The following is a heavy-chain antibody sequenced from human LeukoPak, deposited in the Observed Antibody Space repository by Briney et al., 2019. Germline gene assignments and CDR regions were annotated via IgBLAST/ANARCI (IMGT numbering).Heavy chain of an antibody. CDR1: GFTVSSNY. Sequence: GGSLRLSCAASGFTVSSNYMSWVRQAPGKGLEWVSVIYSGGSTYYADSVKGRFTISRDNSKNTLYPQMNSLRAEDTAVYYCARVISPKGNGMDVWGQGTTVTVSS. J-gene: IGHJ6*02. CDR3: ARVISPKGNGMDV. V-gene: IGHV3-53*01. CDR2: IYSGGST. D-gene: IGHD3-16*02.